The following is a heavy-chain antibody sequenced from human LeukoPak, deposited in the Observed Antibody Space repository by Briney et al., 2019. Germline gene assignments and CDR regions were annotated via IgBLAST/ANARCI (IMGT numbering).Heavy chain of an antibody. V-gene: IGHV1-69*13. Sequence: SVTVSCTASGYTFTGYYMHWVRQAPGQGLEWMGGIIPIFCTANYAQKFQGRVTITADESTSTAYMELSSLRSEDTAVYYCARDQVLRQSGRLDYWGQGTLVTVSS. CDR1: GYTFTGYY. D-gene: IGHD3-9*01. J-gene: IGHJ4*02. CDR3: ARDQVLRQSGRLDY. CDR2: IIPIFCTA.